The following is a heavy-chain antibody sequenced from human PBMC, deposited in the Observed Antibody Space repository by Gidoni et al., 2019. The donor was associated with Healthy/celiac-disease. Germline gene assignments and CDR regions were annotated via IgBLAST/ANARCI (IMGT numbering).Heavy chain of an antibody. CDR1: GFTFSSYA. J-gene: IGHJ4*02. CDR3: AKDGDIVGALGYFDY. CDR2: ISGSGGRT. Sequence: EVQLLESGGGLVQPGGSLRLSCAASGFTFSSYAMSWVRQAPGKGLEWVSAISGSGGRTYYADSVKGRFTISRDNSKNTLYLQMNSLRAEDTAVYYCAKDGDIVGALGYFDYWGQGTLVTVSS. D-gene: IGHD1-26*01. V-gene: IGHV3-23*01.